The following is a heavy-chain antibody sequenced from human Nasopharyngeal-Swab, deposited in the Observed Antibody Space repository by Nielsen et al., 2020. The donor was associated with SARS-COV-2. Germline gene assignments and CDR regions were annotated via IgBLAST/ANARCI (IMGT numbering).Heavy chain of an antibody. D-gene: IGHD3-22*01. J-gene: IGHJ6*02. CDR2: ISSSSSYI. V-gene: IGHV3-21*01. CDR1: GFTFSSYS. CDR3: ARDAYYYDSSGYYDYYYYYGMDV. Sequence: GESLKISCAASGFTFSSYSMNWVRQAPGKGLEWVSSISSSSSYIYYADSVKGRFTISRDNAKNSLYLQMNSLRAEDTAVYYCARDAYYYDSSGYYDYYYYYGMDVWGQGTTVTVSS.